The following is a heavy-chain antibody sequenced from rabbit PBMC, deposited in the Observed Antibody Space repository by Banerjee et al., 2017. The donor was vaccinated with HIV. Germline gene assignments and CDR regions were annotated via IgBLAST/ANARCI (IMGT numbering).Heavy chain of an antibody. Sequence: SWVNGRFSISRENTQNTVDLRMNSLTAADTATYFCARDLAGVIGWNFNLWGPGTLVTVS. D-gene: IGHD4-1*01. J-gene: IGHJ4*01. V-gene: IGHV1S8*01. CDR3: ARDLAGVIGWNFNL.